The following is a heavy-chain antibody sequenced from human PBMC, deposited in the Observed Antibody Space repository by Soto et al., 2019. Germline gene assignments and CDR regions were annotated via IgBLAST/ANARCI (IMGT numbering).Heavy chain of an antibody. CDR2: VYYLGST. CDR3: ARDGYDGSGSPYPAY. J-gene: IGHJ4*02. Sequence: SETLSLTCTVSGGSMSEYFWSWIRQSPGKGLEWIGYVYYLGSTDYNPSLKSRVTISVDTSKRQFSLKLSSVTVADTAVYYCARDGYDGSGSPYPAYWGPGAQVTVSS. V-gene: IGHV4-59*01. D-gene: IGHD3-10*01. CDR1: GGSMSEYF.